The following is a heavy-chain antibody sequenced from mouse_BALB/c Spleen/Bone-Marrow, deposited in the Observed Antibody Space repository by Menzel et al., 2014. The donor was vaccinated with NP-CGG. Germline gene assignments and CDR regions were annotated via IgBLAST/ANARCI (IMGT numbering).Heavy chain of an antibody. CDR3: ARSHFYGNYFDY. CDR2: VSTGSTII. V-gene: IGHV5-17*02. Sequence: EVMLVESGGGLVQPGGSRKLSCAAYGFTFSNFGMHWFRQSPEKGLEWVAFVSTGSTIIYYADTVKGRFTISRDNPENTLFLQMTSLRSEDTAIYYCARSHFYGNYFDYWGQGTTLTVSS. D-gene: IGHD2-1*01. CDR1: GFTFSNFG. J-gene: IGHJ2*01.